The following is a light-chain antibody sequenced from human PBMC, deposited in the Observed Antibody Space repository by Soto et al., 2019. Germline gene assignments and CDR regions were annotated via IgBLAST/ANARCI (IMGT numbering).Light chain of an antibody. V-gene: IGKV1-17*01. CDR3: LQHNAYPLT. Sequence: DIQMTQSPSSLSASVEDRVTITCRASQDIGNDVGWYQQKPGKAPKRLIFAASRLQSGVPSRFGGSGSGTEFILTVSSLQPEDFATYYCLQHNAYPLTFGGGTTVDIK. J-gene: IGKJ4*01. CDR2: AAS. CDR1: QDIGND.